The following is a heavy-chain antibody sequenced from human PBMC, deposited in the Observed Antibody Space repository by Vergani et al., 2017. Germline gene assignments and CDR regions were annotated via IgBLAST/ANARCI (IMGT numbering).Heavy chain of an antibody. D-gene: IGHD3-22*01. CDR2: ISGSGGST. CDR3: AKDFDAISRLSFVWDYYDSSGYWGGCSDY. J-gene: IGHJ4*02. Sequence: EVQLVESGGGLVQPGGSLRLSCATSGFTFSSYAMSWVRQAPGKGLEWVSAISGSGGSTYYADSVKGRFTISRDNSKNTLYLQMNSLRAEDTAVYYCAKDFDAISRLSFVWDYYDSSGYWGGCSDYWGQGTLVTVSS. V-gene: IGHV3-23*04. CDR1: GFTFSSYA.